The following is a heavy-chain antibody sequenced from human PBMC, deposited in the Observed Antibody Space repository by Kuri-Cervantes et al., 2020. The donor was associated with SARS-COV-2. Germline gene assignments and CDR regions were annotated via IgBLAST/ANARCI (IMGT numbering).Heavy chain of an antibody. CDR2: ISSSSSYI. Sequence: GESLKISCAASGFTFSSCSMNWVRQAPGKGLEWVSSISSSSSYIYYADSVKGRFTISRDNAKNMLFLQMSSLRAEDTAVYYCVRDGDHWNFDYWGQGTLVTVSS. J-gene: IGHJ4*02. D-gene: IGHD1-1*01. CDR1: GFTFSSCS. V-gene: IGHV3-21*01. CDR3: VRDGDHWNFDY.